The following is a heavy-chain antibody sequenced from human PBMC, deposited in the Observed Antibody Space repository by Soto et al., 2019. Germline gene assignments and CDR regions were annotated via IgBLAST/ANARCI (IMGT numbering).Heavy chain of an antibody. Sequence: ASVKVSCKASGYTFTSYARHWVRQAPGQRLEWMGWINAGNGNTKYSQKFQGRVTITRDTSASTAYMELSSLRSEDTAVYYCARVRAAGTTNYFDYWGQGTLVTVSS. CDR2: INAGNGNT. CDR3: ARVRAAGTTNYFDY. V-gene: IGHV1-3*01. D-gene: IGHD6-13*01. CDR1: GYTFTSYA. J-gene: IGHJ4*02.